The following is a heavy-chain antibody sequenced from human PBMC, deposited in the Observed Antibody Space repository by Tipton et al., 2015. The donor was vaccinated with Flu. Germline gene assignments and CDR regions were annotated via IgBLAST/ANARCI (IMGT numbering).Heavy chain of an antibody. CDR1: GFTFSSYS. CDR3: ARVRGCSSTSCPHDGVYYYYYGMDV. Sequence: SLRLSCAASGFTFSSYSMNWVRQAPGKGLEWVSPISSSSSYIYYADSVKGRFTISRDNAKNSLYLQMNSLRAEDTAVYYCARVRGCSSTSCPHDGVYYYYYGMDVWGQGTTVTVSS. CDR2: ISSSSSYI. J-gene: IGHJ6*02. V-gene: IGHV3-21*01. D-gene: IGHD2-2*01.